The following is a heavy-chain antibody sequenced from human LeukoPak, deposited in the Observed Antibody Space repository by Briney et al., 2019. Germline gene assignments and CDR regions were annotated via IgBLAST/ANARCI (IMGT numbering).Heavy chain of an antibody. J-gene: IGHJ4*02. V-gene: IGHV5-51*01. Sequence: PGESLKISCEGSGYTFPNYWIAWVRQVPGKGLEWMGIVYPGDSDARYSPSFQGQVTISADKSISTAYVQWSSLKASDTAMYYCARHMGASGWYYFDFWGQGTPITVSS. CDR2: VYPGDSDA. D-gene: IGHD6-19*01. CDR3: ARHMGASGWYYFDF. CDR1: GYTFPNYW.